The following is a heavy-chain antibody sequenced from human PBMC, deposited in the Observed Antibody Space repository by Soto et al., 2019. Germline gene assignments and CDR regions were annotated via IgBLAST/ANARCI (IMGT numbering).Heavy chain of an antibody. Sequence: PSETLSLTCAVYGGSFSGYYWSWIRQPPGKGLEWIGEINHSGSTNYNPSLKSRVTISVDTSKNQFSLKLSSVTAADTAVYYCARRGYSSGCYQPLDYWGQGTLVTVSS. CDR2: INHSGST. D-gene: IGHD6-19*01. CDR3: ARRGYSSGCYQPLDY. V-gene: IGHV4-34*01. CDR1: GGSFSGYY. J-gene: IGHJ4*02.